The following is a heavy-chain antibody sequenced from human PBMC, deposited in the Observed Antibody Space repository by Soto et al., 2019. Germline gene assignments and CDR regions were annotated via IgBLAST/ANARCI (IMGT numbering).Heavy chain of an antibody. CDR1: GYSIGSGYY. D-gene: IGHD2-21*02. V-gene: IGHV4-38-2*01. CDR2: MYHSGST. CDR3: ARMWSTVVTPAYSDY. J-gene: IGHJ4*02. Sequence: SETLSLTCAVSGYSIGSGYYWGWIRQPPGKGLEYVGSMYHSGSTYYDPSLKSRVTISLDTSKNQFSLKLNSVTAADTAMYYCARMWSTVVTPAYSDYWGQGTLVTVSS.